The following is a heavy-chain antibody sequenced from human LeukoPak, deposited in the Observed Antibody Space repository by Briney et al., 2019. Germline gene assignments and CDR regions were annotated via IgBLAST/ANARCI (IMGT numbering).Heavy chain of an antibody. Sequence: TXTXXXISWXGQAPGQGGEGMGWISAYNGNTNYAQKLQGRVTITTDTSTSTAYMELRSLRSDDTAVYYCARGIGDILTGYRYWGQGTLVTVSS. CDR2: ISAYNGNT. V-gene: IGHV1-18*01. CDR1: TXTXXX. CDR3: ARGIGDILTGYRY. J-gene: IGHJ4*02. D-gene: IGHD3-9*01.